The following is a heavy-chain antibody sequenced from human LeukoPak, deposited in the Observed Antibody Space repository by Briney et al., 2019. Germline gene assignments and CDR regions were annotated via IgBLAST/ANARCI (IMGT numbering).Heavy chain of an antibody. CDR3: AKGPELSEYSDLRLHLVDY. V-gene: IGHV3-23*01. Sequence: GGSLRLSCAPSGFTFSSYAMSWVRQAPGKGLEWVSAISGSGGSTYYAGSVKGRVTISRDNSKSTLYLQMKSLKAQDTAVYYSAKGPELSEYSDLRLHLVDYGGQGTLV. CDR2: ISGSGGST. CDR1: GFTFSSYA. D-gene: IGHD4-11*01. J-gene: IGHJ4*02.